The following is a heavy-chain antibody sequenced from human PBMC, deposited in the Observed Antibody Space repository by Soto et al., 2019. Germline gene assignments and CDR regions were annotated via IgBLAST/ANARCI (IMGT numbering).Heavy chain of an antibody. CDR2: ISSSSSYI. CDR3: ARAILAAAGLEYYYYGMDV. CDR1: GFTFSSYS. V-gene: IGHV3-21*01. J-gene: IGHJ6*02. D-gene: IGHD6-13*01. Sequence: EVQLVESGGGLVKPGGSLRLSCAASGFTFSSYSMNWVRQAPGKGLEWGSSISSSSSYIYYADSVKGRFTISRDNAKNSLYLQMNSLRAEDTAVYYCARAILAAAGLEYYYYGMDVWGQGTTVTVSS.